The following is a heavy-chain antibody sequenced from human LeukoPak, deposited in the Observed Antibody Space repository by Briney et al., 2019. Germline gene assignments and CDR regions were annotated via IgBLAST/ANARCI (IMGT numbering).Heavy chain of an antibody. CDR2: VYYSGST. CDR3: ARQRPRSSGDDFDY. CDR1: GGSISSYY. Sequence: SSETLSLTCTVSGGSISSYYWSWIRQPPGKGLEWIGYVYYSGSTNYNPSLKSRVTISVDTSKNQFSLKLRSVTAADTAVYYCARQRPRSSGDDFDYWGQGTLVTVSS. D-gene: IGHD7-27*01. J-gene: IGHJ4*02. V-gene: IGHV4-59*08.